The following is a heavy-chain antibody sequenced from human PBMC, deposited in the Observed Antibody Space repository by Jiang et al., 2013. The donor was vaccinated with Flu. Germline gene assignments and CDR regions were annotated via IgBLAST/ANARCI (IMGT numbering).Heavy chain of an antibody. CDR3: VRSPLGSAMGLFDK. CDR1: GASISIYY. Sequence: KPSEPLSLTCTVSGASISIYYWSWIRQSPGKGLEWVGHIYDSGSIKDNNYNPSLKSRVSIIADTSKNQISLKVNSVTAADAAVYYCVRSPLGSAMGLFDKWGQGTLVTVSS. D-gene: IGHD2-8*01. V-gene: IGHV4-59*13. CDR2: IYDSGSIKDN. J-gene: IGHJ4*02.